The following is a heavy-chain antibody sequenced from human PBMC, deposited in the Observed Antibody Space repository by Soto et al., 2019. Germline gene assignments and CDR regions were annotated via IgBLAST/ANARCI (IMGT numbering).Heavy chain of an antibody. J-gene: IGHJ5*02. CDR3: ARGVGIAVARKNWSEP. CDR2: IYYSGST. CDR1: VGSVSSGSYY. Sequence: PSETLSLTCTFSVGSVSSGSYYCSWIRQPPWKGLEWIGYIYYSGSTNYNPSLKSRVTISVDTSKNQFSLKLSSVTAADTAVYYCARGVGIAVARKNWSEPWGQRTLVNVSS. D-gene: IGHD6-19*01. V-gene: IGHV4-61*01.